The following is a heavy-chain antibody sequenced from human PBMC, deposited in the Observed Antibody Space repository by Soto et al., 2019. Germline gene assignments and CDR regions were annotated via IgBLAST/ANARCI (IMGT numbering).Heavy chain of an antibody. V-gene: IGHV4-31*03. CDR1: GGSISSGGYY. D-gene: IGHD2-15*01. J-gene: IGHJ5*02. Sequence: SETLSLTCTVSGGSISSGGYYWSWIRQHPGKGLEWIGYIYYSGSTYYKQSLKSRVTISVDTSKNQFSLKLSSVTAADTAVYYFAREPYCSGGSCYGRRGLDPWGQGTLVTVSS. CDR3: AREPYCSGGSCYGRRGLDP. CDR2: IYYSGST.